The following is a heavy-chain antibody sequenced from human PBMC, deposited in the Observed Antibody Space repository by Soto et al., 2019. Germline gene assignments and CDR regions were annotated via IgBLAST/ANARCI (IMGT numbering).Heavy chain of an antibody. V-gene: IGHV3-23*01. CDR2: ITGSGDTT. CDR3: AKATATGGGAFDI. J-gene: IGHJ3*02. Sequence: GGSLRLSCAASGFTFSSDAMNWVRQAPGKGLEWVSSITGSGDTTYYADSVKGRFTISRDNSKNTLYLQMNSLRVGDTATYYCAKATATGGGAFDICGQGTMVTVSS. D-gene: IGHD2-8*02. CDR1: GFTFSSDA.